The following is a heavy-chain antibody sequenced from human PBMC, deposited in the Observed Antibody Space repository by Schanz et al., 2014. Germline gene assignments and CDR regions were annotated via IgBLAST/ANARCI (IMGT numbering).Heavy chain of an antibody. V-gene: IGHV3-30*04. CDR3: AREIPAGGHFDY. D-gene: IGHD2-15*01. J-gene: IGHJ4*02. CDR1: GFTFSSYA. Sequence: QVQLVESGGGVVQPGRSLRLSCAASGFTFSSYAMHWVRQAPGKGLEWVALISYDGNNKYYADSVKGRFTISRDNSKNTLYLRMISLRAEDTAMVCCAREIPAGGHFDYWGQGTLVSVSS. CDR2: ISYDGNNK.